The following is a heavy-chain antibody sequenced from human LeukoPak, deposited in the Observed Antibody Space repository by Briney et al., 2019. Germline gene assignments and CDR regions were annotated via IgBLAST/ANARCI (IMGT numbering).Heavy chain of an antibody. Sequence: NPSGTLSLTCTVSGGSISSSSYYWGWIRQPPGKGLEWIGSIYYSGSTYYNPSLKSRVTISVDTSKNQFSLKLSSVTAADTAVYYCARDSIGYSRSWYQAFDIWGQGTMVTVSS. D-gene: IGHD6-13*01. CDR2: IYYSGST. CDR1: GGSISSSSYY. CDR3: ARDSIGYSRSWYQAFDI. V-gene: IGHV4-39*07. J-gene: IGHJ3*02.